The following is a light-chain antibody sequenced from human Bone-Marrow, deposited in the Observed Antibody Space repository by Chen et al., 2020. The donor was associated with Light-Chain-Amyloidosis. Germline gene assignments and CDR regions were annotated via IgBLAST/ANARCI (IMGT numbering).Light chain of an antibody. Sequence: QSVLTQPPSASGTPGQRVTISCSGGSSNIGSNTVNWYQQLPGTAPKLLIYDNNQRPSGVPDRCSGSKSGTSASLAISGLQSEDEADYYCAPWDDSLNGYVFGSGTKVTVL. J-gene: IGLJ1*01. CDR3: APWDDSLNGYV. CDR1: SSNIGSNT. V-gene: IGLV1-44*01. CDR2: DNN.